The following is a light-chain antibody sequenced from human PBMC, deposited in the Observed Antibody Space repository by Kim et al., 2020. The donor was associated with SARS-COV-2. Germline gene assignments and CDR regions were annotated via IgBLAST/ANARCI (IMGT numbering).Light chain of an antibody. CDR2: AAS. J-gene: IGKJ1*01. CDR3: QKYNGAPWT. CDR1: KDISNY. Sequence: ASVGDRVTITSRASKDISNYLAWYQHKPGKVPKLLIYAASVLQSGVPSRFSGSASGTDFTLTINSLQPEDVATYHCQKYNGAPWTFGQGTKVDIK. V-gene: IGKV1-27*01.